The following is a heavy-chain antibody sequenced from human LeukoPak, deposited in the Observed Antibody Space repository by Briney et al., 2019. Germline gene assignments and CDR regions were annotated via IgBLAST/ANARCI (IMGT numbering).Heavy chain of an antibody. V-gene: IGHV4-61*02. CDR1: GGSISSGSYY. CDR2: IYTSGST. Sequence: SGTLSLTCTVSGGSISSGSYYWSLIRQPAGKGLEWIGRIYTSGSTNYNPSLKSRVTISVDTSKNQFSLKLSSVTAADTAVYYCAREHYAYYDFWSGYNNWFDPWGQGTLVTVSS. D-gene: IGHD3-3*01. J-gene: IGHJ5*02. CDR3: AREHYAYYDFWSGYNNWFDP.